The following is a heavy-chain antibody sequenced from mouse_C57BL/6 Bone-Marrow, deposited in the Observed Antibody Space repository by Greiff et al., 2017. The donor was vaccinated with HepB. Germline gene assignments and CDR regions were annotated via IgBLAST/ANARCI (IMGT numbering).Heavy chain of an antibody. D-gene: IGHD1-1*01. CDR2: IYPGSGST. Sequence: VQLQQPGAELVKPGASVKMSCKASGYTFTSYWITWVKQRPGQGLEWIGDIYPGSGSTNYNEKFKSKATLTVDTSSSTAYTQLSSLTSEDSAVYYCARDGSSYWYFDVWGTGTTVTVSS. J-gene: IGHJ1*03. CDR1: GYTFTSYW. CDR3: ARDGSSYWYFDV. V-gene: IGHV1-55*01.